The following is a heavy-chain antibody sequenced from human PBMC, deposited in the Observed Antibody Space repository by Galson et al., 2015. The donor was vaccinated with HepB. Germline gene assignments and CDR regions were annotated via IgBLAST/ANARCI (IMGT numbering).Heavy chain of an antibody. V-gene: IGHV1-46*01. Sequence: SVKVYCKASGYTFTSYYMHWVRQAPGQGLEWMGIINPSGGSTSYAQKFQGRVTMTRDTSTSTVYMELSSLRSEDTAVYYCARGKGIQLWFSWFYPWGQGTLVTVSS. CDR2: INPSGGST. CDR3: ARGKGIQLWFSWFYP. CDR1: GYTFTSYY. J-gene: IGHJ5*02. D-gene: IGHD5-18*01.